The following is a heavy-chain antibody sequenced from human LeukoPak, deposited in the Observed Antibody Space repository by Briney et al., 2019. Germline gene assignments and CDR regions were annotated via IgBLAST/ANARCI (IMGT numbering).Heavy chain of an antibody. CDR2: MYHRGNS. D-gene: IGHD3-16*01. CDR3: ARETSQKGAHYMDV. Sequence: SETLPLTCTVSGYSISSGYYWGWIRQPPGKGLEWIGSMYHRGNSYYNPSLKSRVTISVDTSKNQFSLKLSSVTAADTAVYYCARETSQKGAHYMDVWGKGTTVTISS. CDR1: GYSISSGYY. J-gene: IGHJ6*03. V-gene: IGHV4-38-2*02.